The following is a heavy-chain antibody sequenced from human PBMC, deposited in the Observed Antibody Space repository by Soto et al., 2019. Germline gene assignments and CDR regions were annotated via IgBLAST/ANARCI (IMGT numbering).Heavy chain of an antibody. CDR1: GFTFSSYG. V-gene: IGHV3-33*01. CDR2: IWYDGSNK. Sequence: PGGSLRLSCAASGFTFSSYGMHWVRQAPGKGLEWVAVIWYDGSNKYYADSVKGRFTISRDNSKNTLYLQMNSLRAEDTAVYYCARDKPAYCSGGSCYRRNWFDPWGQGTPGHRL. D-gene: IGHD2-15*01. J-gene: IGHJ5*02. CDR3: ARDKPAYCSGGSCYRRNWFDP.